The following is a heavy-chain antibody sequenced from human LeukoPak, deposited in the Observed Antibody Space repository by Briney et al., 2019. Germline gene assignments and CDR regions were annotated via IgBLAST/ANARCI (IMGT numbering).Heavy chain of an antibody. CDR3: ERDTVADILDERSNMGAIDI. V-gene: IGHV3-48*02. CDR2: ISSSSSTI. CDR1: GFTFSSYD. Sequence: GGSLRLSCAASGFTFSSYDMTWVRQAPGKGLEWVSYISSSSSTIYYADSVKGRFTISRDNAKNSLYLQFNSLRDEDTAVYYCERDTVADILDERSNMGAIDIWGQGTMVTVSS. D-gene: IGHD2-15*01. J-gene: IGHJ3*02.